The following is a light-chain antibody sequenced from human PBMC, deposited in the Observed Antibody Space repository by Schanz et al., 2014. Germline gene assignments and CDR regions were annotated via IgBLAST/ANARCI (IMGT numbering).Light chain of an antibody. Sequence: DIVMTQSPDSLAVSLGERAIISCKSSQSVFFSSNNRDYLAWYQQKFGQPPKLLIYWASTRETRVPDRFSGSGSGTDFTLTISSLQAEDVAVYYCQQFYDTVWTFGQGTKVEIK. J-gene: IGKJ1*01. CDR2: WAS. CDR1: QSVFFSSNNRDY. CDR3: QQFYDTVWT. V-gene: IGKV4-1*01.